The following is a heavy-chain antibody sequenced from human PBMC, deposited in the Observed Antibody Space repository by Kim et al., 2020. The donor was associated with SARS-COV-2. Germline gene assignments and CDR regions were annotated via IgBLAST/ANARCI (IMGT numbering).Heavy chain of an antibody. CDR2: INPNSGGT. CDR3: ARWEQLWSRFHAFDI. D-gene: IGHD5-18*01. V-gene: IGHV1-2*02. J-gene: IGHJ3*02. Sequence: ASVKVSCKASGYTFTGYYMHWVRQAPGQGLEWMGWINPNSGGTNYAQKFQGRVTMTRDTSISTAYMELSRLRSDDTAVYYCARWEQLWSRFHAFDIWGQGTMVTVSS. CDR1: GYTFTGYY.